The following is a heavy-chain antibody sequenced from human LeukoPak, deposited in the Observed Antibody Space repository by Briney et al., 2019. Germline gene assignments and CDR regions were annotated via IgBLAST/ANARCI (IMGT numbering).Heavy chain of an antibody. V-gene: IGHV3-21*01. D-gene: IGHD6-13*01. J-gene: IGHJ6*03. Sequence: GGSLRLSCAASGFTFGIYSMTWVRQAPGKGLEWVSSTSSTSMYIYYADSMRGRFTISRDNDENSLFLQIDSLGVEDTAVYSCARVAAGAEAHTLHYHYMDVWGKGTTVTVSS. CDR1: GFTFGIYS. CDR2: TSSTSMYI. CDR3: ARVAAGAEAHTLHYHYMDV.